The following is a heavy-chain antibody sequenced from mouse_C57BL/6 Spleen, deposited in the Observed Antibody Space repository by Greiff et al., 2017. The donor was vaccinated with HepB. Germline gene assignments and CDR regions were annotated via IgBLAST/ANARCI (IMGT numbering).Heavy chain of an antibody. CDR1: GYTFTSYG. CDR2: IYPRSGNT. D-gene: IGHD1-1*01. Sequence: QVHVKQSGAELARPGASVKLSCKASGYTFTSYGISWVKQRTGQGLEWIGEIYPRSGNTYYNEKFKGKATLTADKSSSTAYMELRSLTSEDSAVYFCARNYYGSGRLFDYWGQGTTLTVSS. V-gene: IGHV1-81*01. J-gene: IGHJ2*01. CDR3: ARNYYGSGRLFDY.